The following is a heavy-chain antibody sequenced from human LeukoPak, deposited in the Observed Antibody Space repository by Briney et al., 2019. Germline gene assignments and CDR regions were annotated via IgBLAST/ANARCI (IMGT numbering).Heavy chain of an antibody. CDR2: NYPGDSDT. J-gene: IGHJ6*02. CDR1: GYRFTDYW. CDR3: ARGAAGTTPDYYYFGLDV. V-gene: IGHV5-51*01. D-gene: IGHD1-7*01. Sequence: GESLKISCKGSGYRFTDYWIGWVRQIPGKGLEWMGINYPGDSDTRHSPSFQGQVTISAAKSINTAHLQWSSLEASDTAMYYCARGAAGTTPDYYYFGLDVWGQGTTVRVSS.